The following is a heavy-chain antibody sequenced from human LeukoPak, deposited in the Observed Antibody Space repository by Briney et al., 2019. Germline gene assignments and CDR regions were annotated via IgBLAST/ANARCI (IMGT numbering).Heavy chain of an antibody. D-gene: IGHD3-10*01. CDR2: INPSGGST. V-gene: IGHV1-46*01. Sequence: ASVKVSCKASGYTFTSDYMHWMRQAPGQGLEWMGIINPSGGSTSYAQKFQGRVTMTRDTSTSTVYMELSSLRSEDTAVYYCARDTWMVRGARALDYWGQGTLVTVSS. J-gene: IGHJ4*02. CDR3: ARDTWMVRGARALDY. CDR1: GYTFTSDY.